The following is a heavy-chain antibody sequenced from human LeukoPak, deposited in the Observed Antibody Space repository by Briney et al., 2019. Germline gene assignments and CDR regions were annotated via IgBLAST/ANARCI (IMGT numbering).Heavy chain of an antibody. V-gene: IGHV3-9*01. CDR1: GFTFDDYA. CDR3: ARDSSDFWSGLYYGMDV. D-gene: IGHD3-3*01. J-gene: IGHJ6*02. CDR2: ISWNSGSI. Sequence: GGSPRLSCAASGFTFDDYAMHWVRQAPGKGLEWVSGISWNSGSIGYADSVKGRFTISRDNAKNSLYLQMNSLRAEDTAVYYCARDSSDFWSGLYYGMDVWGQGTTVTVSS.